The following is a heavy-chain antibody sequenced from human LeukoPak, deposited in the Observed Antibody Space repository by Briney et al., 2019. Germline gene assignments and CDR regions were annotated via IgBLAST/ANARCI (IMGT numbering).Heavy chain of an antibody. Sequence: PGGALRLSCAASGFTFSSYGMHWVRQAPGKGLEWVAVISYDGSNKYYADSVKGRFTISRDNSKNTLYLQMNSNRAEDTAVYYCAKDRDYYGSGSYYSPYYYYGMDVWGKGTTVTVSS. CDR2: ISYDGSNK. V-gene: IGHV3-30*18. CDR3: AKDRDYYGSGSYYSPYYYYGMDV. CDR1: GFTFSSYG. J-gene: IGHJ6*04. D-gene: IGHD3-10*01.